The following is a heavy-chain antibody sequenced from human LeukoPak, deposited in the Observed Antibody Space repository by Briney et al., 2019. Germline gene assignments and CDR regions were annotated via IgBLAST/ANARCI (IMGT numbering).Heavy chain of an antibody. CDR3: ARGGGYSYGYTFDY. D-gene: IGHD5-18*01. J-gene: IGHJ4*02. CDR2: INHSGST. CDR1: GGSFSGYY. Sequence: PSETLSLTCAVYGGSFSGYYWSWIRQPPGKGLEWIGEINHSGSTNYNPPLKSRVTISVDTSKNQFSLKLSSVTAADTAVYYCARGGGYSYGYTFDYWGQGTLATVSS. V-gene: IGHV4-34*01.